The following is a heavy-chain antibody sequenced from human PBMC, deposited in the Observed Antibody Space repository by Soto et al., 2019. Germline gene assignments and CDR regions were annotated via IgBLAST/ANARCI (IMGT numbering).Heavy chain of an antibody. CDR1: GFSLSTSGVG. CDR2: IYWDDDK. CDR3: AYLPCSGGSGYWFSFSGMEV. D-gene: IGHD2-15*01. V-gene: IGHV2-5*02. J-gene: IGHJ6*02. Sequence: QITLKESGPTLVKPTQTLTLTCTFSGFSLSTSGVGVAWIRQPPGKALEWLALIYWDDDKRYRPTLESRLTITKATYKILVVLTMSNMDSVDTATYYCAYLPCSGGSGYWFSFSGMEVWGQGTTVTVSS.